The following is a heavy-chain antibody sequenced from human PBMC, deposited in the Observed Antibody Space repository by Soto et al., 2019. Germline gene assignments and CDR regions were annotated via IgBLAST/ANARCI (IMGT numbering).Heavy chain of an antibody. CDR2: FDPEDGET. J-gene: IGHJ6*02. CDR3: ATDYPCGGDCYSGYYGMDV. D-gene: IGHD2-21*02. Sequence: ASVKVSCKVSGYTLTELSMHWVRQAPGKGLEWMGGFDPEDGETIYAQKFQGRVTMTEDTSTDTAYMELSSLRSEDTAVYYCATDYPCGGDCYSGYYGMDVWGQGTTVTVSS. V-gene: IGHV1-24*01. CDR1: GYTLTELS.